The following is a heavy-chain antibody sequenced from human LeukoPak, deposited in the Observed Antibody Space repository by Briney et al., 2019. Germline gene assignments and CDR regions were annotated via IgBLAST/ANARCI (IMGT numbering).Heavy chain of an antibody. CDR3: ARRRPAHDAFDI. CDR1: GDSISSYY. D-gene: IGHD2-2*01. CDR2: LYYSGTT. V-gene: IGHV4-59*07. J-gene: IGHJ3*02. Sequence: NPSDTLSLTCTVSGDSISSYYWSWIRHPPGKGLEWIGYLYYSGTTNYNPPLKSRVTISVDTSKNQFSLKLSSVTAADTAVYYCARRRPAHDAFDIWGQGTLVTVSS.